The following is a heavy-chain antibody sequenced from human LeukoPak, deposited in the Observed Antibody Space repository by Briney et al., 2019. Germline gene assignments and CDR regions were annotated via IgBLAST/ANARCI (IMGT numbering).Heavy chain of an antibody. CDR3: ARDVPDCSSTGCYTYFDY. Sequence: SETLSLTYTVSGGSISSYYWSWIRQPAGKGLEWIGRIYTSGSTNYNPSLKSRVTMSVDTSKNQFSLKLSSVTAADTAVYYCARDVPDCSSTGCYTYFDYWGQGTLVIVSS. D-gene: IGHD2-2*02. J-gene: IGHJ4*02. CDR1: GGSISSYY. CDR2: IYTSGST. V-gene: IGHV4-4*07.